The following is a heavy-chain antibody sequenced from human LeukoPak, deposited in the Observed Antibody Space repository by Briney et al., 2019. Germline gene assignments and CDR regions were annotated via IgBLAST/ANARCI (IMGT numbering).Heavy chain of an antibody. J-gene: IGHJ5*02. D-gene: IGHD6-19*01. CDR1: GFTVSSYY. Sequence: PGGSLRLSCAASGFTVSSYYMSWVRQAPGKGLEWVSVIYSGGSAYSADSVKGRFTMSRDNSKNTLYLQMNSLRAEDTAVYYCARMVTGWPNWIDPWGQGTLVTVSS. CDR3: ARMVTGWPNWIDP. CDR2: IYSGGSA. V-gene: IGHV3-66*01.